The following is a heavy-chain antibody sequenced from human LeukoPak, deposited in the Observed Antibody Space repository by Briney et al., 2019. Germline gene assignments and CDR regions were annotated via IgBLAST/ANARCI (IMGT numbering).Heavy chain of an antibody. J-gene: IGHJ4*02. V-gene: IGHV3-30*03. CDR3: ARDQGYSYGYAHY. CDR1: GFTFSSYG. CDR2: ISYDGSNK. Sequence: GRSLRLSCAASGFTFSSYGMHCVRQAPGKGLEWVAVISYDGSNKYYADSVKGRFTISRDNSKNTLYLQMNSLRAEDTAVYYCARDQGYSYGYAHYWGQGTLVTVSS. D-gene: IGHD5-18*01.